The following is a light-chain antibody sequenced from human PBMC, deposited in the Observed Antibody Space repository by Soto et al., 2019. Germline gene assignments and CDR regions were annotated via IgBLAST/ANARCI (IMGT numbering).Light chain of an antibody. CDR1: QGINNE. Sequence: AIQMTQSPSSLSASVGDRVTMTCRASQGINNELAWYQQKPGKAPKLLIYAASNLHSGVPSRFSGSGSSTYFALTISSLQPEDFATYFFLHDYNYPRTFGQGTKVE. J-gene: IGKJ1*01. CDR2: AAS. CDR3: LHDYNYPRT. V-gene: IGKV1-6*01.